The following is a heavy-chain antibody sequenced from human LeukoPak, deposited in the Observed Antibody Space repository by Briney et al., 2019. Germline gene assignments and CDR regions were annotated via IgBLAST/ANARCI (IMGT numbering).Heavy chain of an antibody. CDR3: ARVLRAGIAAAGILGY. CDR2: MNPNSGNT. CDR1: GFTFTSYD. Sequence: ASVKVSCKASGFTFTSYDINWVRQATGQGLEWMGWMNPNSGNTGYAQKFQGRVTMTRNTSISTAYMELSSLRSEDTAVYYCARVLRAGIAAAGILGYWGQGTLVTVSS. D-gene: IGHD6-13*01. J-gene: IGHJ4*02. V-gene: IGHV1-8*01.